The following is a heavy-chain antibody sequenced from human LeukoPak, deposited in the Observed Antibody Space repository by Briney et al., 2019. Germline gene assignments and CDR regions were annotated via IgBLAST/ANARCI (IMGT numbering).Heavy chain of an antibody. CDR3: AREVHTVTTKYFDL. V-gene: IGHV4-59*12. D-gene: IGHD4-17*01. CDR1: GGSISSYY. J-gene: IGHJ2*01. CDR2: IYYSGST. Sequence: SETLSLTCTVSGGSISSYYWSWIRQPPGKGLEWIGYIYYSGSTNYNPSLKSRVTISVDTSKNQFSLKLSSVTAADTAVYYCAREVHTVTTKYFDLWGRGTLVTVSS.